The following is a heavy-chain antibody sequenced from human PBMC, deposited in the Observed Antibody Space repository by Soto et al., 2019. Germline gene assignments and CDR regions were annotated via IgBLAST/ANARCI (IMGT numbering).Heavy chain of an antibody. CDR1: GYTFTDYF. CDR2: INPNSRGT. J-gene: IGHJ5*02. V-gene: IGHV1-2*02. CDR3: ARVTLKAGNWFDP. Sequence: ASVKVSCKASGYTFTDYFIHWVRQAPGQGFEWMGWINPNSRGTNYAQKFQGRVTITRDTSNSTAYMELRGLRSDDTAVYYCARVTLKAGNWFDPWGQGTLVTVSS.